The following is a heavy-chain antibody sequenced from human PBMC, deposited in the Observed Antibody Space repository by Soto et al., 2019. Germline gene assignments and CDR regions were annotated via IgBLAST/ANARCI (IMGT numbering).Heavy chain of an antibody. D-gene: IGHD3-3*01. CDR2: IIPIFGTA. J-gene: IGHJ6*02. V-gene: IGHV1-69*12. Sequence: QVQLVQSGAEVKKPGSSVKVSCKASGGTFSSYAISWVRQAPGQGLEWMGGIIPIFGTAKYAQKFQGRVTITADESTSTAYTELSSLRSEDTAVYYCATTTHTVWSAIYGMDVWGQGTTVTVSS. CDR1: GGTFSSYA. CDR3: ATTTHTVWSAIYGMDV.